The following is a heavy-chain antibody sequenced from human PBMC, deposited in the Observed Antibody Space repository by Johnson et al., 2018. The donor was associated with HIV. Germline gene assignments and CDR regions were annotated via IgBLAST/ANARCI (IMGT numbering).Heavy chain of an antibody. Sequence: MLLVESGGGLVQPGGSLRLSCAASGFTFSSYAMSWVSQAPGKGLQWVSSISGSGGSTYYADSVKGRFTISRDNSKNTLYLQVNSLRAEDTAIYYCAKGYYDSSGYRRDAFDIWGQGTMVTVSS. CDR1: GFTFSSYA. V-gene: IGHV3-23*04. D-gene: IGHD3-22*01. CDR3: AKGYYDSSGYRRDAFDI. CDR2: ISGSGGST. J-gene: IGHJ3*02.